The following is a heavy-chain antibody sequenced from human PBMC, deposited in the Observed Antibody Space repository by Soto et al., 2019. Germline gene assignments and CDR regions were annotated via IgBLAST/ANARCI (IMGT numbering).Heavy chain of an antibody. CDR1: GFPFTSSW. Sequence: GGSLRLSCVVSGFPFTSSWMHWVRQVPGKGLEWVAVISYDGSNKYYADSVKGRFTISRDNSKNTLYLQMNSLRAEDTAVYYCAKASYYDSSGYYVYWGQGTLVTVSS. CDR3: AKASYYDSSGYYVY. CDR2: ISYDGSNK. D-gene: IGHD3-22*01. J-gene: IGHJ4*02. V-gene: IGHV3-30*18.